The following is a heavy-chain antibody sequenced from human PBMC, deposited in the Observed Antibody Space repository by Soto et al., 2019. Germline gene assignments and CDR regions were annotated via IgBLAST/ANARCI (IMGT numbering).Heavy chain of an antibody. CDR3: AKERQQLVPNYGMDV. Sequence: GGSLRLSCAASGFTFDDYTMHWVRQAPGKGLEWVSLISWDGGSTYYADSVKARFTISRDNSKNSLYLQMNSLRTEDTALYYCAKERQQLVPNYGMDVWGQGTTVTVSS. CDR1: GFTFDDYT. D-gene: IGHD6-13*01. V-gene: IGHV3-43*01. CDR2: ISWDGGST. J-gene: IGHJ6*02.